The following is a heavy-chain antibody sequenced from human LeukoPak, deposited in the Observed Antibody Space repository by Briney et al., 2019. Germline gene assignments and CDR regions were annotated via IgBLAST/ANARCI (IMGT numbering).Heavy chain of an antibody. Sequence: SVKFSCKASGGTFSSYAISWVRQATGQGIEWMGWIIPIFGTANYSQNCQGRVTITTDESTSTAYMKLSSLRSEDTAVYYCGLGYSYGYYYYYMDVWGKGTTVTVSS. CDR1: GGTFSSYA. CDR2: IIPIFGTA. CDR3: GLGYSYGYYYYYMDV. D-gene: IGHD5-18*01. V-gene: IGHV1-69*05. J-gene: IGHJ6*03.